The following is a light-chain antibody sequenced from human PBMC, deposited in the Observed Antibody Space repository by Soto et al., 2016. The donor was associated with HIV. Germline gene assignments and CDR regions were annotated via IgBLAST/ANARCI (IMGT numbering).Light chain of an antibody. CDR1: QSISSW. CDR3: QKYNGVIT. Sequence: DIQMTQSPSTLSASVGDRVTITCRASQSISSWLAWYQQKPGKAPKLLIYKASSLESGVPSRFSGSGSGTEFTLTISSLQPEDIATYYCQKYNGVITFGGGTKV. V-gene: IGKV1-5*03. CDR2: KAS. J-gene: IGKJ4*01.